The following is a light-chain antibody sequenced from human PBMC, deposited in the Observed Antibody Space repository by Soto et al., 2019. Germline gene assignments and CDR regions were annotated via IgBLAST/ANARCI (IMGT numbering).Light chain of an antibody. Sequence: IVLTQTPLSSPVTXGQPASFSCRSAESLLHSDGNTYLSWLHQRPGQPPMLLIYQVSKRFPGVPDRISGSGAGTNFTLRISRVESEDAGTYFCMQSSQLRTFGQGTKVDSK. V-gene: IGKV2-24*01. CDR2: QVS. CDR1: ESLLHSDGNTY. J-gene: IGKJ1*01. CDR3: MQSSQLRT.